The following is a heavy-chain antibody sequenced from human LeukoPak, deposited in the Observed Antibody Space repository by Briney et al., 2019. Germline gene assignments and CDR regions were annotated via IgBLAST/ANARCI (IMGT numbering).Heavy chain of an antibody. CDR2: IYYSGST. V-gene: IGHV4-59*01. CDR3: ARDRAVRGGYYYYMDV. J-gene: IGHJ6*03. Sequence: KPSETLSLTCTVSGGSISSYYWSRIRQPPGKGLEWIGYIYYSGSTNYNPSLKSRVTISVDTSKNQFSLKLSSVTAADTAVYYCARDRAVRGGYYYYMDVWGKGTTVTVSS. CDR1: GGSISSYY. D-gene: IGHD3-10*01.